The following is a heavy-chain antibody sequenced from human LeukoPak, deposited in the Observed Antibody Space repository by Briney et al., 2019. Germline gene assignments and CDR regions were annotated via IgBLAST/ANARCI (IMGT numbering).Heavy chain of an antibody. CDR1: GYTLTELS. Sequence: ASVKVSCKVSGYTLTELSMHWVRQAPGKGLEWMGGFDPEDGETIYAQKFQGRVTMTEDTSTDTAYMELSSLRSEDTALYYCARGIANYYGSGSPNRPFDYWGQGTLVTVSS. CDR2: FDPEDGET. V-gene: IGHV1-24*01. J-gene: IGHJ4*02. D-gene: IGHD3-10*01. CDR3: ARGIANYYGSGSPNRPFDY.